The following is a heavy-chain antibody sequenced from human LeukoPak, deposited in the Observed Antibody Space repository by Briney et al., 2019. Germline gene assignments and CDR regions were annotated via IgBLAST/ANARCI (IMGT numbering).Heavy chain of an antibody. CDR2: ISAYNGNT. V-gene: IGHV1-18*01. CDR3: ARQGLLWFGELFVEYYFDY. D-gene: IGHD3-10*01. CDR1: GYTFTSYG. J-gene: IGHJ4*02. Sequence: GASVKVSCEASGYTFTSYGISWVRQAPGQGLEWMGWISAYNGNTNYAQKLQGRVTMTMTTDTSTSTAYMELRSLRSDDTAVYYCARQGLLWFGELFVEYYFDYWGQGTLVTVSS.